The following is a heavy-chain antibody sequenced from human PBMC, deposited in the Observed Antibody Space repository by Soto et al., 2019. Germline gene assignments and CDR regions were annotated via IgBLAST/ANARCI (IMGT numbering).Heavy chain of an antibody. Sequence: EVQLVESGGGLVQPGGSLRLSCAASGFTFSSFRMYWVRQAPGKGLVWVSHINGDGSSTTYADSVNGRFTISRDNAKNTLYLQRSSLRADDTAVDYSAKGGNYVSVDYLGHGTLVSVSS. J-gene: IGHJ4*01. CDR1: GFTFSSFR. CDR2: INGDGSST. V-gene: IGHV3-74*01. CDR3: AKGGNYVSVDY. D-gene: IGHD3-10*02.